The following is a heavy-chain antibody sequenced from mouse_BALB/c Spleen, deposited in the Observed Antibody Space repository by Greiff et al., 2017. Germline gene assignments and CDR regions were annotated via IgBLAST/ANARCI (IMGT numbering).Heavy chain of an antibody. CDR2: ISSGSSTI. Sequence: DVKLVESGGGLVKPGGSLKLSCAASGFTFSSFGMHWVRQAPEKGLEWVAYISSGSSTIYYADTVKGRFTISRDNPKNTLFLQMTSLRSEDTAMYYCARGIPYYAMDYWGQGTSVTVSS. CDR1: GFTFSSFG. CDR3: ARGIPYYAMDY. V-gene: IGHV5-17*02. J-gene: IGHJ4*01.